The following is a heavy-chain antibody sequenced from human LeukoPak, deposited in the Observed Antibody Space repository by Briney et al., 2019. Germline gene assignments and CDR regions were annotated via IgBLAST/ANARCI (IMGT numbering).Heavy chain of an antibody. CDR2: IYYSGST. V-gene: IGHV4-39*07. D-gene: IGHD3-22*01. Sequence: PSETLSLTCTVSGGSISSSSYYWGWIRQPPGKGLEWIGSIYYSGSTYYNPSLKRRVTISVDTSKNQFSLKLSSVTAADTAVYYCARDADSSGYSGVYWGQGTLVTVSS. CDR3: ARDADSSGYSGVY. CDR1: GGSISSSSYY. J-gene: IGHJ4*02.